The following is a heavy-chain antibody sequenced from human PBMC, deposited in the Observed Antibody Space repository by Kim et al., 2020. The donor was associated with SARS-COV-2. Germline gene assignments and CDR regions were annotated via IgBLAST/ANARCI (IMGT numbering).Heavy chain of an antibody. CDR3: ARQTPRGYNLYDINH. CDR1: GGSITTSPYY. V-gene: IGHV4-39*01. D-gene: IGHD5-12*01. CDR2: ISYSGST. J-gene: IGHJ5*02. Sequence: SETLSLTCTVSGGSITTSPYYWVWIRQPPGKGLEWIGSISYSGSTFYNPSLKSRLTLSVDTSKNQFSLKLSSVIAADTSVYYCARQTPRGYNLYDINHWGQGTLVAVSS.